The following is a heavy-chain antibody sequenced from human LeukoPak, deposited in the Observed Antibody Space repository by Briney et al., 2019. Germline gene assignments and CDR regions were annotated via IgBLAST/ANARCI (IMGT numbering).Heavy chain of an antibody. J-gene: IGHJ6*03. D-gene: IGHD3-22*01. CDR1: GFTVSSNY. CDR3: HGYYNSEYYYYMDV. Sequence: PGGSLRLSCAASGFTVSSNYMSWVRQAPGKGLEWVSAISGSGGSTYYADSVKGRFTISRDNSKNTLYLQMNSLRAEDTAVYYGHGYYNSEYYYYMDVWGKGTTVTISS. V-gene: IGHV3-23*01. CDR2: ISGSGGST.